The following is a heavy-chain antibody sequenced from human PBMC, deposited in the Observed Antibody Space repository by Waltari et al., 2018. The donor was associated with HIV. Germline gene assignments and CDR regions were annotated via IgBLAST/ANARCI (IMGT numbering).Heavy chain of an antibody. J-gene: IGHJ5*02. CDR1: GGSVISNGSS. Sequence: QLQLQESGSGLVKPSQTLSLTCILSGGSVISNGSSWSWTRQVAGKGLEWIGYVHHPGGTFYRSSLRSRVTISIDTTKNEFSLKLTSVTAADTAVYFCGRLGFRSGHDPWGQGTLVIVSS. V-gene: IGHV4-30-2*01. CDR2: VHHPGGT. D-gene: IGHD1-26*01. CDR3: GRLGFRSGHDP.